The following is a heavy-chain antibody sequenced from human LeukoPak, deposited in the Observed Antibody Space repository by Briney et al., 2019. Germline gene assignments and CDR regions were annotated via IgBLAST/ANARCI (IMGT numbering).Heavy chain of an antibody. CDR3: ARVAARRYFDY. CDR1: GGSISSGGYS. CDR2: IYYSGST. D-gene: IGHD6-25*01. J-gene: IGHJ4*02. Sequence: PSQTLSLTCAVSGGSISSGGYSWSWIRQPPGKGLEWIGYIYYSGSTYYNPSLKSRVTISVDTSKNQSSLKLSSVTAADTAVYYCARVAARRYFDYWGQGTLVTVSS. V-gene: IGHV4-30-4*07.